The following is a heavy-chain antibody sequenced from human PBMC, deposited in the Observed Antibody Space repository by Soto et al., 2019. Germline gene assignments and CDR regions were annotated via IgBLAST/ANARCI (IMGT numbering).Heavy chain of an antibody. CDR2: INAGNVNT. V-gene: IGHV1-3*01. J-gene: IGHJ4*02. Sequence: ASVKVSCKASGYTFTSYAMHWVRQAPGQRLEWIGWINAGNVNTKYSQKFERRVTITRDTSASTAYMEPSRLRSEATAVYSCARGYDILNGYRSMEFDYWGQGTLVTVSS. D-gene: IGHD3-9*01. CDR1: GYTFTSYA. CDR3: ARGYDILNGYRSMEFDY.